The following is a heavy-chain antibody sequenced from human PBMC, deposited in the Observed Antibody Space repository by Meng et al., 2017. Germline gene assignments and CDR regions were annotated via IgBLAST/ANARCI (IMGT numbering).Heavy chain of an antibody. Sequence: VQSGGGGENPGGSLILLCRPAGYSFAAYWRQWLRPAPGQGLEWMGRIDPYNGHTQYAPNFQGRVTMTSDTYISTVYMELNGLRSDDTAVYYCARDEDISAAGKLFGDYWGQGTLVTVSS. D-gene: IGHD6-13*01. CDR3: ARDEDISAAGKLFGDY. J-gene: IGHJ4*02. CDR2: IDPYNGHT. CDR1: GYSFAAYW. V-gene: IGHV1-2*06.